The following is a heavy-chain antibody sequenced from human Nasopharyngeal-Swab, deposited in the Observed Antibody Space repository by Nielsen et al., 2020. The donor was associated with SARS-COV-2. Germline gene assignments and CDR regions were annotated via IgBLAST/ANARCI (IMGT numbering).Heavy chain of an antibody. CDR2: ISHSSSQT. CDR3: ARDSGIVGAPWDAFDI. Sequence: WIRQPPGKGLEWVSYISHSSSQTNYADSVKGRFTISRDNAKKTLYLQMNSLRAEDTAVYYCARDSGIVGAPWDAFDIWGQGTMVTVSS. V-gene: IGHV3-11*06. D-gene: IGHD1-26*01. J-gene: IGHJ3*02.